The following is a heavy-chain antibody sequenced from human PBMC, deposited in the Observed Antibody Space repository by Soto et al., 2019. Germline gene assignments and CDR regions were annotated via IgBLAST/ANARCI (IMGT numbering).Heavy chain of an antibody. CDR3: AHVDTAMVKPPYFDY. Sequence: QITLKESGPTLVKPTQTLTLTCTFSGFSLSTSGVGVGWIRQPPGKALEWLALIYWDDDKRYSPSLKSRLTITKDTSKNPVVLTMTNMDPVDTATYYCAHVDTAMVKPPYFDYWGQGTLVTVSS. V-gene: IGHV2-5*02. J-gene: IGHJ4*02. CDR2: IYWDDDK. D-gene: IGHD5-18*01. CDR1: GFSLSTSGVG.